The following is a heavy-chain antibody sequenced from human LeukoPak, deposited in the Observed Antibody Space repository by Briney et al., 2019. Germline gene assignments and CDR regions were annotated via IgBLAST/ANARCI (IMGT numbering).Heavy chain of an antibody. CDR2: INHSGST. V-gene: IGHV4-34*01. Sequence: KYSETLSLTCAVYGGSFSGYYWSWIRQPPGKGLEWIGEINHSGSTNYNPSLKSRVTISVDTSKNQFSLKLSSVTAADTAVYYCARVPDGGNDAFDIWDQGTMVTVSS. CDR1: GGSFSGYY. D-gene: IGHD2-8*02. CDR3: ARVPDGGNDAFDI. J-gene: IGHJ3*02.